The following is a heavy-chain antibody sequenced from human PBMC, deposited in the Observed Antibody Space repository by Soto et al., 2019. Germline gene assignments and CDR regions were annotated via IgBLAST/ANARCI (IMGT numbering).Heavy chain of an antibody. CDR1: GYTFTSYY. CDR2: INPSGGST. V-gene: IGHV1-46*03. D-gene: IGHD6-6*01. Sequence: GASVKVSCKASGYTFTSYYMHWVRQAPGQGLEWMGIINPSGGSTSYAQKFQGRVTMTRDTSTSTVYMELSSLRSEDTAVYYCARDVREESSSSGSHPDLFDYWGQGTLVTVSS. J-gene: IGHJ4*02. CDR3: ARDVREESSSSGSHPDLFDY.